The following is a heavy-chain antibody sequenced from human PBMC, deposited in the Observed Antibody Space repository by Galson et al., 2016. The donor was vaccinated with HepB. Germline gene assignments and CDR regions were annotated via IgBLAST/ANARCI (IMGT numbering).Heavy chain of an antibody. CDR2: IYPGDSDT. CDR3: ARRGLYSTTFDS. CDR1: GYSLTSYW. Sequence: QSGAEVKKPGESLKISYKGSGYSLTSYWIGWVRQMPGKGLEWMGIIYPGDSDTRYSPSSQGRVTISADKTISTADLQWSSLKASDTAMYYCARRGLYSTTFDSWGQGTLVTVSS. D-gene: IGHD2/OR15-2a*01. J-gene: IGHJ4*02. V-gene: IGHV5-51*01.